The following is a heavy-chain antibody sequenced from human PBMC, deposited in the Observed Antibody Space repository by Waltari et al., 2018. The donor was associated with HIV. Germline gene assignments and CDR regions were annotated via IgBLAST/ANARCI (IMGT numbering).Heavy chain of an antibody. D-gene: IGHD3-9*01. CDR1: GYTFTTEG. V-gene: IGHV1-18*01. Sequence: QVQLVQYGAEVKKPGASVKVPCKASGYTFTTEGISWLRQAPGQGLEWMGWINAYNGNRNYAQKCQGRVTMTTDTSTITAYMELRSLRSDDTAVYYCARYPEAFDWLLGPYYFDSWGQGTLVTVSS. CDR2: INAYNGNR. CDR3: ARYPEAFDWLLGPYYFDS. J-gene: IGHJ4*02.